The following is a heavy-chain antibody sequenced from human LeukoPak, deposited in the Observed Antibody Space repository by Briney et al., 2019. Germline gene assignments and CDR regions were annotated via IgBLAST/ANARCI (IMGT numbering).Heavy chain of an antibody. V-gene: IGHV3-48*04. Sequence: GGSLRLSCAVSGFTFSSHSMNWVRQAPGKGLEWVSYISSSGNTIYYADSVKGRCTISRDNAQNSVYLQMNSLRADDTAAYYCARDQGGFYSSSSPDYWGQGTLVTVSS. D-gene: IGHD6-6*01. CDR2: ISSSGNTI. J-gene: IGHJ4*02. CDR3: ARDQGGFYSSSSPDY. CDR1: GFTFSSHS.